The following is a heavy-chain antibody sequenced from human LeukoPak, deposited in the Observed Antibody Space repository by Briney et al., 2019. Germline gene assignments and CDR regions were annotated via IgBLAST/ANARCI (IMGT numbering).Heavy chain of an antibody. CDR1: GFNFSSYA. CDR3: ARGTVVPAAIDF. D-gene: IGHD2-2*01. J-gene: IGHJ4*02. V-gene: IGHV3-30*04. Sequence: GGSLRLSCAASGFNFSSYAMHWVRQAPGKGLEWVAVISYDGSNKYYADSVKGRFTISRDNSKNTLYLQMNSLRAEDTAVYYCARGTVVPAAIDFWGQGTLVTVSS. CDR2: ISYDGSNK.